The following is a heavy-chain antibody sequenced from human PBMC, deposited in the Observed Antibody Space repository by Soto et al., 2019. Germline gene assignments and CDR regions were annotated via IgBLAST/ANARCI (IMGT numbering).Heavy chain of an antibody. D-gene: IGHD1-1*01. V-gene: IGHV1-69*12. CDR2: IMPVFRRP. Sequence: QVQLVQSGAEVKKPGSSVKVSCKASGGTFRTSAISWVRQAPRQGLEWVGGIMPVFRRPKYAQNFLDGVTITADESTSTANRELNRLRSDDTAVDYCARDKARLQLGGNYYFIFDVWGQGTAVTVSS. CDR1: GGTFRTSA. J-gene: IGHJ6*02. CDR3: ARDKARLQLGGNYYFIFDV.